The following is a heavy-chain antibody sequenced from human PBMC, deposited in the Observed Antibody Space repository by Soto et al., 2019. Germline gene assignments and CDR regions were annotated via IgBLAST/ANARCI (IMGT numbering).Heavy chain of an antibody. V-gene: IGHV3-20*04. Sequence: EEQLVESGGRLIWPGGSLRLSCEASGFTVNNYGMSWVRQAPGKGLEWVSGIHGNGRITAYADSVKGRFTISRDNVDNSLSLQMKSLRLDDTALYYCVRLSGFRIDSADLWGPGTLVTVSS. CDR1: GFTVNNYG. D-gene: IGHD3-3*01. J-gene: IGHJ5*02. CDR3: VRLSGFRIDSADL. CDR2: IHGNGRIT.